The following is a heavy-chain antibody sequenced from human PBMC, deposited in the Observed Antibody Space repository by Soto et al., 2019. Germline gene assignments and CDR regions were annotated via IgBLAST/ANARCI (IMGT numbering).Heavy chain of an antibody. D-gene: IGHD2-8*01. CDR1: GYSFTSYW. Sequence: EVQLVQSGAEVKKPGESLRISCKGSGYSFTSYWISWVRQMPGKGLEWMGRIDPSDSYTNYSPSFQGHVTISADKSISTAYLQWSSLKASDTAMYYCARSVGYCTNGVCEELDYWGQGTLVTVSS. CDR3: ARSVGYCTNGVCEELDY. V-gene: IGHV5-10-1*03. CDR2: IDPSDSYT. J-gene: IGHJ4*02.